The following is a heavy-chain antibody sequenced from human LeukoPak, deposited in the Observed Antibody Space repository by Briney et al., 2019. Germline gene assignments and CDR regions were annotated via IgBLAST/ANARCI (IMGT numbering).Heavy chain of an antibody. D-gene: IGHD3-9*01. CDR3: ARAYYDILTGYFDY. Sequence: GASVKVSCKASGYTFTRYAMNWVRQAPGQGLEWMGWINPNSGGTNYAQKFQGRVTMTRDTSISTAYMELSRLRSDDTAVYYCARAYYDILTGYFDYWGQGTLVTVSS. V-gene: IGHV1-2*02. CDR2: INPNSGGT. CDR1: GYTFTRYA. J-gene: IGHJ4*02.